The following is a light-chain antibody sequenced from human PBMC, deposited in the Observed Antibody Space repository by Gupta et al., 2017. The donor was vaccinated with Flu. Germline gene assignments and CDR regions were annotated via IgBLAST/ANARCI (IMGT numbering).Light chain of an antibody. CDR1: SSDVGGYNY. CDR3: ASYTTTSTWV. Sequence: QSALTQPASVSGSPGQSITISCTGTSSDVGGYNYVSWYQQHPGTAPELMIYEVTDRPSGVSNRFSGSKSGNTASLTISGLQAEDEADYFCASYTTTSTWVFGGGTKLTVL. J-gene: IGLJ3*02. V-gene: IGLV2-14*01. CDR2: EVT.